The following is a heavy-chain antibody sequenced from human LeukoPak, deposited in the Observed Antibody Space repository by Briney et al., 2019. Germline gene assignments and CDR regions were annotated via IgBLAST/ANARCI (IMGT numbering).Heavy chain of an antibody. J-gene: IGHJ4*02. V-gene: IGHV1-2*02. Sequence: ASVKVSCKASRYTFTGYYMHWVRQAPGQGLEWMGWISPSSGGTNYAQKFQGRVTMTRDTSISTAYMELSRLRSDDTAVYYCARERTLTSCYDYWGQGTLVTVSS. CDR1: RYTFTGYY. D-gene: IGHD2-15*01. CDR2: ISPSSGGT. CDR3: ARERTLTSCYDY.